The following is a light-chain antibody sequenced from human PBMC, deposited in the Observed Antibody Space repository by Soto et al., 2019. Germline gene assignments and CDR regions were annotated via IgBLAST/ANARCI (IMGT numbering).Light chain of an antibody. V-gene: IGLV2-14*01. CDR1: SSDVGGYNY. J-gene: IGLJ1*01. Sequence: QSALTQPASVSGSPGQSITISCTGTSSDVGGYNYVSWYQQHPGKAPKLMIYDVSYRPSGVSNRFSGSKSGNTASLTISGLQAEDEGDYYCSSYTSSSTRVFGTGTKVTVL. CDR2: DVS. CDR3: SSYTSSSTRV.